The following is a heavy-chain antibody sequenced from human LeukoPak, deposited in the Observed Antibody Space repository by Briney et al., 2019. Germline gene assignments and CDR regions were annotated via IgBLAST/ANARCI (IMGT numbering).Heavy chain of an antibody. CDR3: ARAPYGGNSFAFDY. CDR2: INHSGST. D-gene: IGHD4-23*01. Sequence: SETLSLTCAVYGGSFSGYYWSWIRQPPGKGLEWIGEINHSGSTNYNPSLKSRVTISVDTSKNQFSLKLSSVTAADTAVYYCARAPYGGNSFAFDYWGQGTLVTVSS. J-gene: IGHJ4*02. CDR1: GGSFSGYY. V-gene: IGHV4-34*01.